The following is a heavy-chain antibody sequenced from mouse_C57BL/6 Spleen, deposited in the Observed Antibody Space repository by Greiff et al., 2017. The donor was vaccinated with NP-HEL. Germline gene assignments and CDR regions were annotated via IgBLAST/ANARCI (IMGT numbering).Heavy chain of an antibody. D-gene: IGHD1-1*01. V-gene: IGHV1-15*01. CDR1: GYTFTDYE. Sequence: VQLQESGAELVRPGASVTLSCKASGYTFTDYEMHWVKQTPVHGLEWIGAIDPETGGTAYNQKFKGKAILTADKSSSTAYMELRSLTSEDSAVYYCTRYYYGSSYGYYAMDYWGQGTSVTVSS. CDR2: IDPETGGT. J-gene: IGHJ4*01. CDR3: TRYYYGSSYGYYAMDY.